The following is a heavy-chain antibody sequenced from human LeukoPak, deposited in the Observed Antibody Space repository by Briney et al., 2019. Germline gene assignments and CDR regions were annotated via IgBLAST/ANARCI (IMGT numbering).Heavy chain of an antibody. CDR3: ARGAEYYERRYIRIPSTPDY. D-gene: IGHD3-22*01. J-gene: IGHJ4*02. CDR1: GYTFPKYG. Sequence: ASVHVSFMSSGYTFPKYGFRWVRPAPGRGLGGMGWISAYNGNTNYAQQLHGRVTMTTDPSTSPAYMELRSLRSDDTAVYYCARGAEYYERRYIRIPSTPDYWGQGTLVTVSS. V-gene: IGHV1-18*01. CDR2: ISAYNGNT.